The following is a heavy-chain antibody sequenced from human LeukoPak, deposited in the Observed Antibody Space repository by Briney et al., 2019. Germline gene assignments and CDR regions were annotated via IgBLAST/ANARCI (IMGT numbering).Heavy chain of an antibody. CDR1: GYTFTGYY. V-gene: IGHV1-2*06. J-gene: IGHJ1*01. CDR2: INPNSGGT. D-gene: IGHD3-22*01. Sequence: GASVKVSCKASGYTFTGYYMHWVRQAPGQGLEWMGRINPNSGGTNYAQKFQGRVTMTRDTSISTAYMELSRLRSDDTAVYYCAEGSTLGYYDSSGYSGRYFQHWGQGTLVTVSS. CDR3: AEGSTLGYYDSSGYSGRYFQH.